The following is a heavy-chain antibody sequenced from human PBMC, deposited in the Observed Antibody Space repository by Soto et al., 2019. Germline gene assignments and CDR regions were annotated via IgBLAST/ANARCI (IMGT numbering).Heavy chain of an antibody. J-gene: IGHJ6*02. CDR1: GGSFSGYY. Sequence: PSETLSLTCAVYGGSFSGYYWSWIRQPPGKGLEWIGEINHSGSTNYNPSLKSRVTISVDTSKNQFSLKLSSVTAADTAVYYCARDRPASGWYYYYYGMDVWGQGTTVTVSS. CDR2: INHSGST. V-gene: IGHV4-34*01. D-gene: IGHD6-19*01. CDR3: ARDRPASGWYYYYYGMDV.